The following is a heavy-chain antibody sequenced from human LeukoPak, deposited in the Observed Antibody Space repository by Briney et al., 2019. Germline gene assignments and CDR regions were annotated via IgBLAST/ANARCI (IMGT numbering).Heavy chain of an antibody. CDR2: INPNSGGT. J-gene: IGHJ4*02. CDR1: GYTFTGYY. V-gene: IGHV1-2*02. CDR3: AREGHDYGDYGGFDY. Sequence: ASVKVSCKASGYTFTGYYMHWVRQAPGQGLEWMGWINPNSGGTNYAQKLQGRVTMTTDTSTSTAYMELRSLRSDDTAVYYCAREGHDYGDYGGFDYWGQGTLVTVSS. D-gene: IGHD4-17*01.